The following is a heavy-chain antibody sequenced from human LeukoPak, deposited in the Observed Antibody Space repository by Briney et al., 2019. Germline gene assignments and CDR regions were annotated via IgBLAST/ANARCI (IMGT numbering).Heavy chain of an antibody. J-gene: IGHJ3*02. CDR2: INPNSGGT. CDR1: GYTFTGYY. D-gene: IGHD6-13*01. V-gene: IGHV1-2*02. Sequence: ASVKVSCKASGYTFTGYYMHWVRQAPGQGLEWMGWINPNSGGTNYAQKFQGRVTMTRDTSISTAYTELSSLRSEDTAVYYCARERRYSSSWGTIDAFDIWGQGTMVTVSS. CDR3: ARERRYSSSWGTIDAFDI.